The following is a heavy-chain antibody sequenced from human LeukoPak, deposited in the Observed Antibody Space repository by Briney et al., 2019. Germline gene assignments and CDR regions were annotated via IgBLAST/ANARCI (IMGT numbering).Heavy chain of an antibody. CDR3: ARVIMVGAQPFDY. Sequence: SETLSLTCTVSGGSISSYYWSWIRQPPGKGLEWIGYIYYSGSTNYNPSLKSRVTISVDTSKNQFSLKLSSVTAADTAVYYCARVIMVGAQPFDYWGQGTLVTVSS. J-gene: IGHJ4*02. CDR2: IYYSGST. CDR1: GGSISSYY. D-gene: IGHD1-26*01. V-gene: IGHV4-59*08.